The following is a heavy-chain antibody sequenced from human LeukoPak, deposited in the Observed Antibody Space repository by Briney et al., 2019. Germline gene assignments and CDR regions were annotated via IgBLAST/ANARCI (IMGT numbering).Heavy chain of an antibody. D-gene: IGHD2-2*01. CDR3: ARAYCSSTSCLDY. CDR2: ISSSSSNI. CDR1: GFTFSSYG. J-gene: IGHJ4*02. Sequence: GGSLRLSCAASGFTFSSYGMHWVRQAPGKGLEWVSSISSSSSNIYYADSVKGRFTISRDNAKNSLFLQMSSLRADDTAVYYCARAYCSSTSCLDYWGQGTLVTVSS. V-gene: IGHV3-21*06.